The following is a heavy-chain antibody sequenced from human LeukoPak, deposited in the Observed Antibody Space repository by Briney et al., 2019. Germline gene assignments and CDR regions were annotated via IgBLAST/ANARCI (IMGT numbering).Heavy chain of an antibody. CDR3: ARDLSKGSRDYYYGMDV. J-gene: IGHJ6*02. CDR1: GYTFTSYY. Sequence: SVKVSCKASGYTFTSYYMHWVRQAPGQGLEWMGRIIPILGIANYAQKFQGRVTITADKSTSTAYMELSSLRSEDTAVYYCARDLSKGSRDYYYGMDVWGQGTTVTVSS. CDR2: IIPILGIA. V-gene: IGHV1-69*04. D-gene: IGHD2/OR15-2a*01.